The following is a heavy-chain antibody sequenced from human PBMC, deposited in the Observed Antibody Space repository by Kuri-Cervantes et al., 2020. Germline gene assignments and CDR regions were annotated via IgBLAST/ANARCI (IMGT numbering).Heavy chain of an antibody. CDR1: GYTFTSYD. V-gene: IGHV1-8*01. CDR2: MNPNSGNT. CDR3: ARVYCTGGVCYRLPGYYYYMDV. J-gene: IGHJ6*03. D-gene: IGHD2-8*02. Sequence: ASVKVSCKASGYTFTSYDINWVRQATGQGLEWMGWMNPNSGNTGYAQKFQGRVTMTRNTSISTAYMELSSLRSEDTAVYYCARVYCTGGVCYRLPGYYYYMDVWGKGTTVTVSS.